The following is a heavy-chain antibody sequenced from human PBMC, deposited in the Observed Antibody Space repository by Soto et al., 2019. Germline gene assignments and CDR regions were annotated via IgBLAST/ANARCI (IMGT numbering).Heavy chain of an antibody. J-gene: IGHJ4*02. CDR1: GGSISSGDYY. CDR2: IYYSGFT. D-gene: IGHD4-4*01. V-gene: IGHV4-30-4*01. CDR3: ARSDNYVPFDH. Sequence: QVQLQESGPGLVKPSQTLSLTCTVSGGSISSGDYYWSWIRQPPGKGLEWIGYIYYSGFTCYNPSLNSRLTMSVDTSKNQFSLKLSSVIAADTAVYYCARSDNYVPFDHWGQGTLVTVSS.